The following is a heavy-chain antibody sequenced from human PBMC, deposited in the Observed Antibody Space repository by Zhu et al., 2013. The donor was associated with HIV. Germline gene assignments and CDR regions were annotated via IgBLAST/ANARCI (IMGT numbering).Heavy chain of an antibody. D-gene: IGHD6-6*01. CDR3: ASHSVPNSSSSFGYYYYGNGR. J-gene: IGHJ6*02. Sequence: QVQLVQSGAEVKKPGSSVKVSCKASGGTFSSYAISWVRQAPGQGLEWMGGIIPIFGTANYAQKFQGRVTITADESTSTAYMELSSLRSEDTAVYYCASHSVPNSSSSFGYYYYGNGRLGPRDHGHRLL. CDR1: GGTFSSYA. CDR2: IIPIFGTA. V-gene: IGHV1-69*01.